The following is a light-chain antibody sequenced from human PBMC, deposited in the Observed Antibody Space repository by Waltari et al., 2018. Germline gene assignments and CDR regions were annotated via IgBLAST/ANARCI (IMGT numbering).Light chain of an antibody. V-gene: IGLV1-40*01. Sequence: QSGLTQPPSVSGAPGHRVTISRTGSSPNIRAGYDVPWYQLLPGTAPQLLIYGNSNRPSGVPDRFSGSKSGTSASLAITGLQAEDEAGYYCQSYDSSLSGSVFGGGTKLTVL. J-gene: IGLJ2*01. CDR2: GNS. CDR1: SPNIRAGYD. CDR3: QSYDSSLSGSV.